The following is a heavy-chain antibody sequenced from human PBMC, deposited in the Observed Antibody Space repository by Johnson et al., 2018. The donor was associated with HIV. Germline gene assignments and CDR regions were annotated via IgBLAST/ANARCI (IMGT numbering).Heavy chain of an antibody. V-gene: IGHV3-30*04. CDR2: ISYAGSNK. CDR3: AKDSEWTIFGVVTAQGAFDI. J-gene: IGHJ3*02. D-gene: IGHD3-3*01. Sequence: QVQLVESGGGVVQPGRSLRLSCAASGFTFSSYAMHWVRQAPGQGLAWGAVISYAGSNKYYADSVKGRFTISRDNSKNTLYLQMNSLRAEDTAVYYCAKDSEWTIFGVVTAQGAFDIWGQGTMVTVSS. CDR1: GFTFSSYA.